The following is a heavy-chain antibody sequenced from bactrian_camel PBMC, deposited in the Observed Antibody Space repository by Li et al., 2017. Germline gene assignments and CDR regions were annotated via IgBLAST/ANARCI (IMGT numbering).Heavy chain of an antibody. V-gene: IGHV3S1*01. J-gene: IGHJ4*01. CDR3: TNHNRGFEY. Sequence: HVQLVESGGGSVQAGGSLKLSCAAVVGHIFTTCGTYWYRQAPGKGLEWVSNINSWSGNEYYADSVKGRFAISRDNAKNTVYLQLNELKSEDTAMYYCTNHNRGFEYWGQGTQVTVS. CDR2: INSWSGNE. D-gene: IGHD5*01. CDR1: GHIFTTCG.